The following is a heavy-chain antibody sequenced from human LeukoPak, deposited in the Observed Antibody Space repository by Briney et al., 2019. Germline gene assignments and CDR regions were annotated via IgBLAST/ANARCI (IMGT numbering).Heavy chain of an antibody. CDR2: INPNSGGT. CDR3: ARGPTSPSSYYDFWSGYYATHPFDY. V-gene: IGHV1-2*06. J-gene: IGHJ4*02. Sequence: ASVKVSCKASGYTFTGYYMHWLRQAPGQGLEWMGRINPNSGGTNYAQQFQGRVTMTRDTSITTAYMELSRLRSDDTAVYYCARGPTSPSSYYDFWSGYYATHPFDYWGQGTLVTVSS. CDR1: GYTFTGYY. D-gene: IGHD3-3*01.